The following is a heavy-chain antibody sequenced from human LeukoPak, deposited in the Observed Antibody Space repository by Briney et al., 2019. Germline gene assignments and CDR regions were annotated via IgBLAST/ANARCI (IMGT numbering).Heavy chain of an antibody. V-gene: IGHV4-59*08. J-gene: IGHJ4*02. CDR2: IYYSGST. CDR3: ASRYVWRSWSFDY. CDR1: GGSISSYY. Sequence: SETLSLTCTVSGGSISSYYWNWIRQPPGKGLEWIGYIYYSGSTNYNPSLKSRVTISVDTSKNQFSLKLSSVTAADTAVYYCASRYVWRSWSFDYWGQGTLVTVSS. D-gene: IGHD3-16*01.